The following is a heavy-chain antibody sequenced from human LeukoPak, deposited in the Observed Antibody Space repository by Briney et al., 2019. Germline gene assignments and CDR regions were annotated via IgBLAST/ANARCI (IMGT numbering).Heavy chain of an antibody. Sequence: SETQSLTCTVSGGSVSSYYWSWIRQPPGKGLEWIGYIYYSGSTNYNPSLKSRVTISVDTSKNRFSLKLSSVTAADTAVYYCARSLGGGNSYNWFDPWGQGTLVTVSS. CDR3: ARSLGGGNSYNWFDP. D-gene: IGHD4-23*01. J-gene: IGHJ5*02. CDR2: IYYSGST. V-gene: IGHV4-59*02. CDR1: GGSVSSYY.